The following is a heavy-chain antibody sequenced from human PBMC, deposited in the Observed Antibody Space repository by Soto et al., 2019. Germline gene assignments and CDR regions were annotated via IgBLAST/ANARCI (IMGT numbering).Heavy chain of an antibody. D-gene: IGHD5-12*01. V-gene: IGHV3-23*01. Sequence: GGSLRLSCAASGFTFDNYAMRWVRQAPGKGLEWVSAVSGSGDNTYYPDSVRGRFSISRDNSKNTVHLQMNNLRAEDTAVYYCTKRREYSGATNFDYWGQGTLVTVSS. CDR2: VSGSGDNT. J-gene: IGHJ4*02. CDR3: TKRREYSGATNFDY. CDR1: GFTFDNYA.